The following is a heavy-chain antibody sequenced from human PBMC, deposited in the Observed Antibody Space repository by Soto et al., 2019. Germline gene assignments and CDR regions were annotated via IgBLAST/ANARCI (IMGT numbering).Heavy chain of an antibody. Sequence: QVQLVESGGGVVQPGRSLRLSCATSGFTFSGYGMHWVRQAPGKGLEWVAVIWYDGSNKYYADSVKGRFTISRDNSKNTLYLQMNSLRAEDTAVYYCAREGKDIVATIRPYYFDYWGQGTLVTVS. CDR3: AREGKDIVATIRPYYFDY. CDR1: GFTFSGYG. CDR2: IWYDGSNK. J-gene: IGHJ4*02. V-gene: IGHV3-33*01. D-gene: IGHD5-12*01.